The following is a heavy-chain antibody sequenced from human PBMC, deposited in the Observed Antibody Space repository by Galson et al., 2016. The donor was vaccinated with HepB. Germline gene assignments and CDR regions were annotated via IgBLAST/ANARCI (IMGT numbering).Heavy chain of an antibody. D-gene: IGHD3-10*01. Sequence: SLRLSCAAAGLPFNTYEMNWVRQAPGKGLEWISYISNTGRSVYYADSVEGRFTISRDNAKNSLSLQMNSLRAEDTGVYYCARIRRGGPFDMWGQGTMVTVSS. CDR3: ARIRRGGPFDM. CDR1: GLPFNTYE. V-gene: IGHV3-48*03. J-gene: IGHJ3*02. CDR2: ISNTGRSV.